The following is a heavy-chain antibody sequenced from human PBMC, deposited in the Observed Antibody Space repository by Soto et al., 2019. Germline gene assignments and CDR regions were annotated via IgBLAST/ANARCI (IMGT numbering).Heavy chain of an antibody. V-gene: IGHV3-21*01. D-gene: IGHD3-22*01. CDR3: VVDTSGLLDY. J-gene: IGHJ4*02. Sequence: GGSLRLSCAASGFTFTRYSMNWVRQAPGKGLEWVSSISSTTNYIYYGDSVRGRFTISRDNSKNTLYLEMNSLRAEDTAVYYCVVDTSGLLDYWGQGTQVTVSS. CDR1: GFTFTRYS. CDR2: ISSTTNYI.